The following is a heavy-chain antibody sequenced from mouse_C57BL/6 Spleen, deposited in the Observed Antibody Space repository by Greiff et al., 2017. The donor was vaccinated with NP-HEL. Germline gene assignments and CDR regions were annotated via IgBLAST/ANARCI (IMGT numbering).Heavy chain of an antibody. CDR1: GFSLTSYG. J-gene: IGHJ3*01. Sequence: VKLQESGPGLVQPSQSLSITCTVSGFSLTSYGVHWVRQSPGKGLEWLGVIWRGGSTDYNAAFMSRLSITKDNSKSQVFFKMNSLQADDTAIYYCAKNYGSSHAWFAYWGQGTLVTVSA. D-gene: IGHD1-1*01. CDR2: IWRGGST. V-gene: IGHV2-5*01. CDR3: AKNYGSSHAWFAY.